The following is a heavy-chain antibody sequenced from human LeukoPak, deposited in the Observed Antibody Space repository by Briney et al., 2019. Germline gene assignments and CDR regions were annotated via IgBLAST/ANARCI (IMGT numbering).Heavy chain of an antibody. V-gene: IGHV1-2*02. CDR3: ARVGEGYGELSY. Sequence: ASVKVSCKASGYTFIDYYIPWVRQAAGQRLEWMGWLNTQSRATNYAQKFQGRVSMTKDTSINSAYVEVRRLTFDDTAIYYCARVGEGYGELSYWGQGTLVTVSS. CDR2: LNTQSRAT. J-gene: IGHJ4*02. CDR1: GYTFIDYY. D-gene: IGHD4-17*01.